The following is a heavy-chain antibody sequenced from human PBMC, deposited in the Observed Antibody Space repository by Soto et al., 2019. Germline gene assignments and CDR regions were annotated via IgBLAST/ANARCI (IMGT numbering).Heavy chain of an antibody. CDR1: GGSISSYY. CDR3: AKQRGVSRTGLTVAHFDS. V-gene: IGHV4-59*08. CDR2: IYYSGST. D-gene: IGHD3-10*01. Sequence: PSETLSLTCTVSGGSISSYYWSWIRQPPGKGLEWIGYIYYSGSTNYNPSLKSRVTISVDTSKNQFSLKLSSVTAADTAVYYCAKQRGVSRTGLTVAHFDSWGQGTLVTVSS. J-gene: IGHJ4*02.